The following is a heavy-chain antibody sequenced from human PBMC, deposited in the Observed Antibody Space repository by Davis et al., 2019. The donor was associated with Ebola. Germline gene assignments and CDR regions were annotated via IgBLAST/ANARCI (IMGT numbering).Heavy chain of an antibody. CDR3: ARAVVPAAWFDY. D-gene: IGHD2-2*01. J-gene: IGHJ4*02. V-gene: IGHV3-21*01. CDR1: GFTFSSYS. CDR2: ISSSSSYI. Sequence: GESLKISCAASGFTFSSYSMNWVRQAPGKGLEWVSSISSSSSYIYYADSVKGRFTTSRDNSKNTLYLQMGSLRAEDMAVYYCARAVVPAAWFDYWGQGTLVTVSS.